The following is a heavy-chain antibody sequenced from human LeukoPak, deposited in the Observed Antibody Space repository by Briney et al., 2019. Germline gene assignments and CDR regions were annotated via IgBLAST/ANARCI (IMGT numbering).Heavy chain of an antibody. CDR3: ARGLPPVMKYYFDY. Sequence: PGGSLRLSCAASGFTFDDYGMSWVRQAPGKGLEWVSGINWNGGSTGYADSVKGRFTISRDNAKNSLYLQMNSLRAEDTAMYYCARGLPPVMKYYFDYWGQGTLVTVSS. D-gene: IGHD4-11*01. CDR1: GFTFDDYG. CDR2: INWNGGST. J-gene: IGHJ4*02. V-gene: IGHV3-20*04.